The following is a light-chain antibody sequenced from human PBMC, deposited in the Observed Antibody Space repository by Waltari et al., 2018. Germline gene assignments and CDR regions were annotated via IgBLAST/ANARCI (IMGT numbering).Light chain of an antibody. J-gene: IGKJ3*01. V-gene: IGKV1-5*03. CDR1: QSISNW. CDR3: QQYNSYSPLT. Sequence: IQMTQSPPTLSASVGEIVTITCRASQSISNWLAWYQQKPGKAPKLLIYKASSLESGVPSRFSGSGSGTEFTLTISSLQPDDFATYYCQQYNSYSPLTFGPGTKVDIK. CDR2: KAS.